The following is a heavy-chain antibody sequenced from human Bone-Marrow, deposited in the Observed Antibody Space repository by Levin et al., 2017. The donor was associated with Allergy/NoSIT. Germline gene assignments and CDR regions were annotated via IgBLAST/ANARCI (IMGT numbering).Heavy chain of an antibody. J-gene: IGHJ4*02. CDR3: ARLPNWQYYYFDY. Sequence: KPSETLSLTCVVSGGSISRSNWWSWVRQPPGKGLEWIGEIYYSGSTNYNPSLESRATLSVDTSKNQFSLKLTSVTAADTAVYYCARLPNWQYYYFDYWGPGTVVTVSS. CDR2: IYYSGST. CDR1: GGSISRSNW. D-gene: IGHD7-27*01. V-gene: IGHV4-4*02.